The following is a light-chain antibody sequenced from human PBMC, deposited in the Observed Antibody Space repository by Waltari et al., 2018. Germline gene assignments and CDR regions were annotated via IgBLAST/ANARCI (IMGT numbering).Light chain of an antibody. V-gene: IGLV3-21*04. Sequence: SYVVTQPPSVSVAPGETATITCGGDNIGTYSVHWYQQKAGQAPAVVIFYDRDRPTGLPDRFSGSNSGNTATLTISRVEAGDEARYYCHVWHPHVDPGVFGTGTEVTVL. CDR2: YDR. CDR3: HVWHPHVDPGV. CDR1: NIGTYS. J-gene: IGLJ1*01.